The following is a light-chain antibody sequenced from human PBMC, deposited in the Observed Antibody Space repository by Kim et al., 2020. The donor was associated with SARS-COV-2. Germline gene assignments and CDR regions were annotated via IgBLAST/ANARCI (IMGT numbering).Light chain of an antibody. CDR3: QQYGTSPLT. J-gene: IGKJ4*01. CDR1: QSVTNDD. CDR2: GAS. V-gene: IGKV3-20*01. Sequence: SPGDTDTLACRASQSVTNDDLAWYQQKPGQAPRHLIYGASSRATGIPDRFSGSGSGTDFTLTISGLEPEDFAVYYWQQYGTSPLTFGGGTKVDIK.